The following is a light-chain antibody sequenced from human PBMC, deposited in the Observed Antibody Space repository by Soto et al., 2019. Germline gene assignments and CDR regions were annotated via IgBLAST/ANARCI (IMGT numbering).Light chain of an antibody. V-gene: IGKV1-39*01. CDR1: QSIGRN. CDR3: QQSYSTPPT. J-gene: IGKJ1*01. CDR2: TSS. Sequence: DIQMTQSPASLSASVGDRVTISCRASQSIGRNLNWYQQKPGKAPTLLMFTSSNLQSGVPSRFSGSGSGTDFIFTISSLQPEDFATYYCQQSYSTPPTVGQGTKVDSK.